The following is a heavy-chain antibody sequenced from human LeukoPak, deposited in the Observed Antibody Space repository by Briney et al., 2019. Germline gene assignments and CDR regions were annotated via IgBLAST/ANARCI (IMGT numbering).Heavy chain of an antibody. J-gene: IGHJ1*01. CDR1: GGSISSYY. CDR3: ARLTPRDSSGYYSGYFQH. CDR2: IYTSGST. V-gene: IGHV4-4*09. D-gene: IGHD3-22*01. Sequence: SETLSLTCTVSGGSISSYYWSWIRQPPVKGLEWIGYIYTSGSTNYNPSLKSRVTISVDTSKNQFSLKLNSVTAADTAVYYCARLTPRDSSGYYSGYFQHWGQGTLVTVSS.